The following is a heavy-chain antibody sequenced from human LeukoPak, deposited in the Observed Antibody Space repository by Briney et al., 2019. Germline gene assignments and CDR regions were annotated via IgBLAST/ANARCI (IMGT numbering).Heavy chain of an antibody. CDR3: TTDNNYGDYGLDY. V-gene: IGHV3-15*01. D-gene: IGHD4-17*01. CDR2: IKTIAGGGTT. Sequence: GGSLRLSCAASGFTFSNAWMSWVRQAPGKGLEWVGRIKTIAGGGTTDYAAPVNGRFTISGDDSKNTLYLQVNSLKTEDTAVYYCTTDNNYGDYGLDYWGQGTLVTVSS. CDR1: GFTFSNAW. J-gene: IGHJ4*02.